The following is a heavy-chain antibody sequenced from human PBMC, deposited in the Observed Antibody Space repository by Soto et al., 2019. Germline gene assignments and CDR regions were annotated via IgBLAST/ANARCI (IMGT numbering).Heavy chain of an antibody. CDR1: GYTFTSYG. CDR2: ISAYNGNT. J-gene: IGHJ6*02. D-gene: IGHD3-10*01. Sequence: ASVKASCKASGYTFTSYGISWVRQAPGQGLEWMGWISAYNGNTNYAQKLQGRVTMTTDTSTSTAYMELRSLRSDDTAVYYCTREGSAPYYYYGMDAWGQGTTVTVSS. CDR3: TREGSAPYYYYGMDA. V-gene: IGHV1-18*01.